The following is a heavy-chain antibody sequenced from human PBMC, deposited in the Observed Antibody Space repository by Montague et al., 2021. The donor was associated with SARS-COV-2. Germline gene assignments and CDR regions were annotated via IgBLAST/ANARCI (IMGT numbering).Heavy chain of an antibody. CDR2: ISSSGRTI. CDR1: GFTFSDYY. J-gene: IGHJ3*02. D-gene: IGHD1-26*01. CDR3: ARDPTKWELGYAFDI. Sequence: SLRLSCAASGFTFSDYYMSWIRQAPGRGLEWVSYISSSGRTIYNSDSVKGLFTISRDNAKNSMYLQMNSLRAEDTAVYYCARDPTKWELGYAFDIWGQGTMVTVSS. V-gene: IGHV3-11*01.